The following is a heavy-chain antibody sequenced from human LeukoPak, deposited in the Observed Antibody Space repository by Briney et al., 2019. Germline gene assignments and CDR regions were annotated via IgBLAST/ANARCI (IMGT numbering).Heavy chain of an antibody. Sequence: GGSLRLSCAASGFTFSPYSMHWVRQAPGKGLEWVAAISYDGSNKYYADSVKGRFSISRDNSKNTLYLQMKGLRAEDTALYYCARDSAWQVDLSPDDAFDIWGQGTMVTVSS. CDR3: ARDSAWQVDLSPDDAFDI. D-gene: IGHD5-12*01. CDR2: ISYDGSNK. V-gene: IGHV3-30*04. CDR1: GFTFSPYS. J-gene: IGHJ3*02.